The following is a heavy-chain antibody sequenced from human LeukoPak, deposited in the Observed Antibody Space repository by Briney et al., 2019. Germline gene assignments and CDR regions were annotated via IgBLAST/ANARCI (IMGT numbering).Heavy chain of an antibody. V-gene: IGHV3-48*01. CDR1: GFSFSSYS. CDR3: ARERRWGSGYYTKYNWLDP. J-gene: IGHJ5*02. Sequence: PGGSLRLSSAASGFSFSSYSMNWVRQGPGEGLERISYIFSSSSTIYYADSVKGRYTISRDNAKNSLYLQMNSLRAKDTAVYYCARERRWGSGYYTKYNWLDPWGQGTLVTVSS. D-gene: IGHD3-3*01. CDR2: IFSSSSTI.